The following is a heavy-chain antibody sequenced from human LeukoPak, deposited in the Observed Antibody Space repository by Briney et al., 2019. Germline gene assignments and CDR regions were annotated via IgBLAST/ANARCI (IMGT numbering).Heavy chain of an antibody. CDR1: GFTFSSYA. Sequence: GGSLRLSCAASGFTFSSYAMHWVRQAPGKGLEWVAVISYDGSNKYYADSVKGRFTISRDNSKNTLYLQMNGLRAEDTAVYYCARELPLRYFDWLLYYYYGMDVWGKGTTVTVSS. CDR2: ISYDGSNK. V-gene: IGHV3-30*04. CDR3: ARELPLRYFDWLLYYYYGMDV. J-gene: IGHJ6*04. D-gene: IGHD3-9*01.